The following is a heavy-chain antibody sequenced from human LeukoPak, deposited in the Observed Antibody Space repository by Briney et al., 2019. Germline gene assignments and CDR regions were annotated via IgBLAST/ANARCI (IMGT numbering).Heavy chain of an antibody. V-gene: IGHV4-61*01. D-gene: IGHD1-14*01. J-gene: IGHJ5*02. CDR2: IYYSGST. CDR3: ARGYNWFDP. Sequence: SETLSLTCTVSGGSISSGSYYWVWIRQPPGTGLEWIGYIYYSGSTNYNPSLKSRVTISVDTSKNQFSLKLSSVTAADTAVYYCARGYNWFDPWGQGTLVTVSS. CDR1: GGSISSGSYY.